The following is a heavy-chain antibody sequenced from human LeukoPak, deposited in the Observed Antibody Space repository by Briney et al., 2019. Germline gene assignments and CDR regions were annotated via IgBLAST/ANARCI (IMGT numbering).Heavy chain of an antibody. V-gene: IGHV3-7*01. CDR2: INEDGSTK. CDR1: RFALTNSW. J-gene: IGHJ5*01. Sequence: GGSLRLSCAVSRFALTNSWMTWVRQVPGKGLEGVAIINEDGSTKYYMDSVKGRFTISTDDAKNSLYLQMNSLRAEDTAVYYCARDGIRGVVVLDSRGQGTLVTVSS. CDR3: ARDGIRGVVVLDS. D-gene: IGHD3-10*01.